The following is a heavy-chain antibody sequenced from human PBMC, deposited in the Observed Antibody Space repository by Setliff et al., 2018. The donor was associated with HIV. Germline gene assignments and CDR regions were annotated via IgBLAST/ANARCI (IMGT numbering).Heavy chain of an antibody. Sequence: PGGSLRLSCAASGFTFSSYTMNWVRQAPGKGLEWVSSITSSSTYINYADSVKGRFTISRDNAKNSLYLQMNSLRAEDTAVYFCARDSPGIHYYYMDVWGKGTTVTVSS. CDR1: GFTFSSYT. J-gene: IGHJ6*03. CDR3: ARDSPGIHYYYMDV. CDR2: ITSSSTYI. V-gene: IGHV3-21*01.